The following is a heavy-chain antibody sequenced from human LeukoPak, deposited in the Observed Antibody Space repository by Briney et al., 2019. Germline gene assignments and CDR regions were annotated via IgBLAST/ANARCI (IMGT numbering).Heavy chain of an antibody. CDR3: ARESETNNFWSGYNY. V-gene: IGHV1-18*01. CDR2: ISAYNGNT. D-gene: IGHD3-3*01. J-gene: IGHJ4*02. CDR1: GYTFTSYG. Sequence: ASVKVSCKASGYTFTSYGISWVRQAPGQGLEWMGWISAYNGNTNYAQKLQGRVTMTTDTSTSTAYMELRSLRSDDTAVYYCARESETNNFWSGYNYWGQGTLVTVSS.